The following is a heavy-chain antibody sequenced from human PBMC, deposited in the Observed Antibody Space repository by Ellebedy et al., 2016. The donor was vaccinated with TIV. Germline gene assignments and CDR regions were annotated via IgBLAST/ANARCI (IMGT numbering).Heavy chain of an antibody. D-gene: IGHD5-18*01. Sequence: MPSETLSLTCAVYGGSFSGYYWSWIRQPPGKGLEWIGEINHSGSTTYNPSLKSRVTISVDTSKNQFSLKLSSVTAADTAVYYCARRRTAMAHFDYWGQGTLVTVSS. CDR2: INHSGST. J-gene: IGHJ4*02. CDR3: ARRRTAMAHFDY. V-gene: IGHV4-34*01. CDR1: GGSFSGYY.